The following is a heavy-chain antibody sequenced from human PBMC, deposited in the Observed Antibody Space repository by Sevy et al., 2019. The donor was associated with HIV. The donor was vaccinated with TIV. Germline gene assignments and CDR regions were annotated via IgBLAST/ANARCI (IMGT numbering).Heavy chain of an antibody. CDR3: AKQKRPYCSGGSCFGSYAFDI. V-gene: IGHV3-9*01. J-gene: IGHJ3*02. CDR2: ISWNRGSI. Sequence: GGSLRLSCAASGFTFDDYAMHWVRQAPGKGLEWVSGISWNRGSIGYADSVKGRFTISRDNAKNSLYLQMYSLRAEDTALYYCAKQKRPYCSGGSCFGSYAFDIWGQGTMVTVSS. CDR1: GFTFDDYA. D-gene: IGHD2-15*01.